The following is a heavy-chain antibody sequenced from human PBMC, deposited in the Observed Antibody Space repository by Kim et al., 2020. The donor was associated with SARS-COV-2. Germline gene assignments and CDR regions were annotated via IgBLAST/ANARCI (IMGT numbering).Heavy chain of an antibody. CDR2: IDPSDSYT. Sequence: GESLKISCKGSGYSFTSYWISWVRQMPGKGLEWMGRIDPSDSYTNYSPSFQGHVTISADKSISTAYLQWSSLKASDTAMYYCASSPGSYGSGSYYNWGDYFDYWGQGTLVTVSS. CDR1: GYSFTSYW. CDR3: ASSPGSYGSGSYYNWGDYFDY. J-gene: IGHJ4*02. V-gene: IGHV5-10-1*01. D-gene: IGHD3-10*01.